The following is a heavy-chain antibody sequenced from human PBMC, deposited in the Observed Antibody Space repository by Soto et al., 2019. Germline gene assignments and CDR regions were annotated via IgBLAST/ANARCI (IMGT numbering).Heavy chain of an antibody. Sequence: GGSLRLSCAASGFTFDDYAMHWVRQAPGKGLEWASGIGCDRGGIGYADSVKGRFTISRDNAKNTVSLQMNNLRAEDTAVYYCAGASGWKFDYWGLGVLVTVSS. CDR3: AGASGWKFDY. CDR2: IGCDRGGI. D-gene: IGHD1-1*01. CDR1: GFTFDDYA. V-gene: IGHV3-9*01. J-gene: IGHJ4*02.